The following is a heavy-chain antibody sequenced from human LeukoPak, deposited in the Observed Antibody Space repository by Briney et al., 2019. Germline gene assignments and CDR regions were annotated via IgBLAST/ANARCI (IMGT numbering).Heavy chain of an antibody. CDR1: GFTFSSYS. J-gene: IGHJ4*02. CDR2: ISSSGSYI. Sequence: GGSLRLSCAASGFTFSSYSMNWVRQAPGKGLEWVSSISSSGSYIYYADSVKGRFTISRDNAKNSLYLQMNSLRAEDTAVYYCAREGISGNYYFDYWGQGTLVTVSS. D-gene: IGHD1-26*01. CDR3: AREGISGNYYFDY. V-gene: IGHV3-21*01.